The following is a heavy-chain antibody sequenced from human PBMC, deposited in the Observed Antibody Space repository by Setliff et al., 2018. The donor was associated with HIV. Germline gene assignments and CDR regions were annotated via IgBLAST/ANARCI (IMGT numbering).Heavy chain of an antibody. CDR3: ARVGGPYYDLLTGYYGAVDY. CDR1: GYTLISYG. Sequence: ASVKVSCKASGYTLISYGITWVRQAPGQGLEWMGWISAYNGNTNYAQKLQGRVTMTTDTSTSTAYMELRSLRSDDTAVYYCARVGGPYYDLLTGYYGAVDYWGQGTLVTVSS. CDR2: ISAYNGNT. D-gene: IGHD3-9*01. J-gene: IGHJ4*02. V-gene: IGHV1-18*01.